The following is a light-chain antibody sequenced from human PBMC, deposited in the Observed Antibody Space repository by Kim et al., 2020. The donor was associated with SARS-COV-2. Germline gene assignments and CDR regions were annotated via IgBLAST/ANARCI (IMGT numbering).Light chain of an antibody. CDR3: CSFAGTYTWL. CDR1: SSNVGGYDY. CDR2: GVS. Sequence: QSALTQPRPVSGSPGQSVTISCIGTSSNVGGYDYVSWYQQHPGKAPQVMIYGVSRRPSGVPDRFSGSKSGNTASLTISGLQAEDEASYYCCSFAGTYTWLFGGGTQLTVL. V-gene: IGLV2-11*01. J-gene: IGLJ3*02.